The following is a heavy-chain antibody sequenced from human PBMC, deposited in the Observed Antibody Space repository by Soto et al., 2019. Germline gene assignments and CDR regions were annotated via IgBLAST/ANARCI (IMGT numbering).Heavy chain of an antibody. CDR2: IDPTHGST. V-gene: IGHV1-46*01. D-gene: IGHD3-22*01. J-gene: IGHJ4*02. Sequence: AAGYTFTTYYMHWVRQAPGQGLEWMGVIDPTHGSTTYAQKFQGRVTMTSDTSTNTVYMELSSLKSEDTAVYYCARVPYDTTGYYAFWGQGTLVTVSS. CDR3: ARVPYDTTGYYAF. CDR1: GYTFTTYY.